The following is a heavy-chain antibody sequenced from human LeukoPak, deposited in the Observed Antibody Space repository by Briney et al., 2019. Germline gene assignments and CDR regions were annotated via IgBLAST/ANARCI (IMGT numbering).Heavy chain of an antibody. Sequence: ASVKVSCKASGYTFTSYAMHWVRQAPGQRLEWMGWINPNSGGTNYAQKFQGRVTMTRDTSISTAYKELSRLRSDDTAVYYCARDQGETTVEPPDYYYYMDVWGKGTTVTVSS. CDR1: GYTFTSYA. D-gene: IGHD4-23*01. CDR3: ARDQGETTVEPPDYYYYMDV. J-gene: IGHJ6*03. V-gene: IGHV1-2*02. CDR2: INPNSGGT.